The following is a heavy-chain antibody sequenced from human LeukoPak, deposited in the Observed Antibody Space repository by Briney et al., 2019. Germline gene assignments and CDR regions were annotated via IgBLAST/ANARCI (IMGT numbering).Heavy chain of an antibody. D-gene: IGHD2-2*01. J-gene: IGHJ3*02. CDR2: ISSSSSYI. Sequence: GGSLRLSCAASGFTFSSYSMYWVRQAPGKGLGWVSSISSSSSYIYYADSVKGRFTISRDNAKNSLYLQMNSLRAEDTAVYYCARDGDYCSSTSCYAFDIWGQGTMVTVSS. CDR1: GFTFSSYS. V-gene: IGHV3-21*01. CDR3: ARDGDYCSSTSCYAFDI.